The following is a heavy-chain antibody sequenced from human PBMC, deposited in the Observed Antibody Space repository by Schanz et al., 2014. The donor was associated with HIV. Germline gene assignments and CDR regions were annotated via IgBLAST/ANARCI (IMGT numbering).Heavy chain of an antibody. CDR2: ISHNGNND. V-gene: IGHV3-30*03. CDR3: ARDYHWNWFDP. D-gene: IGHD1-20*01. CDR1: GFTFSTND. J-gene: IGHJ5*02. Sequence: QVHLVESGGGVVQPGRSLRLSCAASGFTFSTNDMHWARQVPGKGLEWVAVISHNGNNDYYAESVKGRVTISRDNSKNSLYLQMNSLRAEDTAVYYCARDYHWNWFDPWGQGTLVTVSS.